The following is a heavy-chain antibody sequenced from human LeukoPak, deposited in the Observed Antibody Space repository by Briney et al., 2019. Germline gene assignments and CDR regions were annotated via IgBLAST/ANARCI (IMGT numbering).Heavy chain of an antibody. Sequence: GGSLRLSCAASTFTLSTYWMSWVRQAPGKGLEWVANIKQDGGEKYYLDSVKGRFTVSRDNAKNSLYLQMNSLRVEDTDVYYCARLRAAQTYDYWGQGTLVTVSS. CDR3: ARLRAAQTYDY. CDR1: TFTLSTYW. J-gene: IGHJ4*02. CDR2: IKQDGGEK. V-gene: IGHV3-7*04. D-gene: IGHD6-13*01.